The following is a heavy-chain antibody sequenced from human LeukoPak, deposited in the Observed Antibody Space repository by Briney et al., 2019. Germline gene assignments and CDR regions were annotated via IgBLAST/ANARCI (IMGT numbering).Heavy chain of an antibody. J-gene: IGHJ4*02. V-gene: IGHV5-51*01. Sequence: GESLKISCKGSGYSFPTFWLGWVRQTPETGLEWMGNIYPSDSETKYKPSFQGQVTISVDKSINTAYLRLSSLKASDTAVYYCARLIYYGSGRTYFFDSWGQGTLVTVSS. CDR1: GYSFPTFW. D-gene: IGHD3-10*01. CDR3: ARLIYYGSGRTYFFDS. CDR2: IYPSDSET.